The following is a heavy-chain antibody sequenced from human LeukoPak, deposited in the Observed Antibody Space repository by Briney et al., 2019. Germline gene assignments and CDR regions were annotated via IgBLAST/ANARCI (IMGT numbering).Heavy chain of an antibody. D-gene: IGHD5-18*01. J-gene: IGHJ4*02. CDR3: ARSRGYSYDYLPFDH. Sequence: SETLSLTCTVSGGSISSSSYYWGWIRQPPGKGLEWIGIIYYSGSTYYNPSLKSRVTISVDTSKNQFSLKLSSVTAADTAVYYCARSRGYSYDYLPFDHWGQGTLVTVSS. CDR1: GGSISSSSYY. V-gene: IGHV4-39*01. CDR2: IYYSGST.